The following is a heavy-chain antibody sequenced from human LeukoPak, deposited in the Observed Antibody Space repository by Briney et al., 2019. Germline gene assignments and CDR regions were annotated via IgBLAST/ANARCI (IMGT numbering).Heavy chain of an antibody. V-gene: IGHV3-30*18. CDR2: ISYDGSNK. CDR3: ANRRD. D-gene: IGHD1-14*01. J-gene: IGHJ4*02. CDR1: GFTFSSYS. Sequence: GGSLRLSCAASGFTFSSYSMNWVRQAPGKGLEWVAVISYDGSNKYYADSVKGRFTISRDNSKNTLYLQMNSLRAEDTAVYYCANRRDWGQGTLVTVSS.